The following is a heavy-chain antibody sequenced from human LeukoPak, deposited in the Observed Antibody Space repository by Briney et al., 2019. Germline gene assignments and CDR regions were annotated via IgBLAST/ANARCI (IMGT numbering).Heavy chain of an antibody. CDR3: ARRVPNNCIDY. Sequence: SETLSLTCAVYGESFSGYYWSWIRQPPGKGLEWIGEINHSGSTNYNPSLKSRVTISVDTSKNQFSLRLRAVTAADTAVYYCARRVPNNCIDYWGQGTLVTVSS. V-gene: IGHV4-34*01. J-gene: IGHJ4*02. D-gene: IGHD1-1*01. CDR1: GESFSGYY. CDR2: INHSGST.